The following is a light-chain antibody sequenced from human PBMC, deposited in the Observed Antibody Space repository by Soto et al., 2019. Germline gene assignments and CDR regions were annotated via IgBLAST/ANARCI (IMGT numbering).Light chain of an antibody. J-gene: IGLJ1*01. V-gene: IGLV2-14*01. Sequence: QSALTQPASVSGSPGQSIAISCTGNFSDVGGYDYVSWYQQHADKAPKLMLYEVTKRPSVVCNRFSGSKSGTTACLTISGLEPEAEADYYCSSNTSGGTGVFGSGTKVTVL. CDR1: FSDVGGYDY. CDR3: SSNTSGGTGV. CDR2: EVT.